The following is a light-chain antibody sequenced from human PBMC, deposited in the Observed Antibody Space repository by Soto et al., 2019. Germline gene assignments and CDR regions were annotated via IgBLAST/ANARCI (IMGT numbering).Light chain of an antibody. V-gene: IGLV2-14*01. J-gene: IGLJ1*01. CDR2: QVT. CDR3: SSYTDSSNYV. CDR1: SSDLAIYNY. Sequence: QSVPSQPAAVSRSPGQSMTISCTGTSSDLAIYNYVSWYQQQPGKAPKLMIYQVTNRPSGVSNRFSGSRSGNTASLTISGLQAEDEADYYCSSYTDSSNYVFGTGTKVTVL.